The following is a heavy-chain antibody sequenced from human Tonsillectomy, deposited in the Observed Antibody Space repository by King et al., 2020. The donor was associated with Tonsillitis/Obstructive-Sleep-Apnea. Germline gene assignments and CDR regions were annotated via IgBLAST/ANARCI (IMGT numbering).Heavy chain of an antibody. CDR1: GYTFNAYF. Sequence: QLVQSGAEVKKPGASVKVSCKASGYTFNAYFMHWVRQAPGQGLEWMGGINPNSGGTNYAQKFQGRVTMTRDTSISTGYMELSRLRSDDTAVYYCATVGTISAAGRISNWYFDLWGRGTLVTVSS. D-gene: IGHD6-13*01. J-gene: IGHJ2*01. V-gene: IGHV1-2*02. CDR3: ATVGTISAAGRISNWYFDL. CDR2: INPNSGGT.